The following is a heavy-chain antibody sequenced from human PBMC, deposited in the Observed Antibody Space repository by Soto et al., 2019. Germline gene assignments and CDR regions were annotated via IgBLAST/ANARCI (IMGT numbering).Heavy chain of an antibody. Sequence: GGSLRLSCAASGFTFSSYSMNWVRQAPGKGLEWVSYISSSSSTIYYADSVKGRFTISRDNAKNSLYLQMNSLRAEDTAVYYCAREGALVVAATLVFDYWGQGTLVTVSS. J-gene: IGHJ4*02. V-gene: IGHV3-48*01. CDR1: GFTFSSYS. CDR2: ISSSSSTI. D-gene: IGHD2-15*01. CDR3: AREGALVVAATLVFDY.